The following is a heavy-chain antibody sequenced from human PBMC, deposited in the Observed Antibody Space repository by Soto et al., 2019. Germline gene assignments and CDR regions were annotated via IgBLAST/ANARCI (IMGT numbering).Heavy chain of an antibody. J-gene: IGHJ4*02. CDR1: GFTFSSYG. CDR2: IWYDGSNK. Sequence: QVQLVESGGGVVQPGRSLSLSCAASGFTFSSYGMPWVRQAPGKGLEWVAVIWYDGSNKYYADSVKGRFTISRDNSKNTLYLQMNSLRAEDTAVYYCARDKGYSSSWYLFDYWGQGTLVTVSS. V-gene: IGHV3-33*01. D-gene: IGHD6-13*01. CDR3: ARDKGYSSSWYLFDY.